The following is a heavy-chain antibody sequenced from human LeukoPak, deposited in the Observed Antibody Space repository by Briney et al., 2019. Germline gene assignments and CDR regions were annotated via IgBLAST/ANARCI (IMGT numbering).Heavy chain of an antibody. Sequence: GGSLRLSCAASGFTFSSYAMSWVRQAPGKGLEWVSAISGSGGSTYYADSVKGRFTISRDNSKNTLYLQMNSLRAEDTAVYYCAKGGPTESYSSGWYGDYYFDYWGQGTLVTVSS. D-gene: IGHD6-19*01. J-gene: IGHJ4*02. CDR2: ISGSGGST. CDR3: AKGGPTESYSSGWYGDYYFDY. CDR1: GFTFSSYA. V-gene: IGHV3-23*01.